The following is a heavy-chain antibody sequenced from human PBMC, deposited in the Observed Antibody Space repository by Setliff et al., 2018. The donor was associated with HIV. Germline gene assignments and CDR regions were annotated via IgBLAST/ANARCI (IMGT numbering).Heavy chain of an antibody. J-gene: IGHJ5*02. Sequence: GGSLRLSCAASEVSVSGHYMGWARQTPGKGLEWVSVTFAGGSTDYADSVKCRFTVSRDHSTNTLNLQMNSLRVEDTGIYYCAREKRFYASGSHYAKWGFDPWGQGVLVTVSS. CDR1: EVSVSGHY. V-gene: IGHV3-66*02. CDR3: AREKRFYASGSHYAKWGFDP. CDR2: TFAGGST. D-gene: IGHD3-10*01.